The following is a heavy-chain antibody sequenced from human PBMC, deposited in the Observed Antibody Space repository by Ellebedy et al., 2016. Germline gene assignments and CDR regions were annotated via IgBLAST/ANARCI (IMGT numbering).Heavy chain of an antibody. CDR1: GFTFGNYW. D-gene: IGHD2-21*02. J-gene: IGHJ4*02. CDR2: IKEDGNER. V-gene: IGHV3-7*01. CDR3: VLVTLYFFDY. Sequence: GESLKISCAASGFTFGNYWMTWVRQAPGKGLEWVANIKEDGNERFYADSVKGRFTISRDNARNSLFLQLNNLKDEDKAVYYCVLVTLYFFDYWGQGTRVTVSS.